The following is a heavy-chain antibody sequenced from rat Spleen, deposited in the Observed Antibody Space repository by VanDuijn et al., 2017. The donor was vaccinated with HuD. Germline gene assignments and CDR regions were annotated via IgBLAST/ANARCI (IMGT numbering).Heavy chain of an antibody. CDR2: INYSGST. D-gene: IGHD1-2*01. V-gene: IGHV3-1*01. CDR1: GYSITSNY. J-gene: IGHJ2*01. Sequence: EVQLQESGPGLVKPSQSLSLTCSVTGYSITSNYWGWIRKFPGNKMEWIGHINYSGSTTYNPSLKSRISITRDTSKNQFFLQLNSVTTEDTAIYFCVRYTAAFSFDYWDQGVMVTVSS. CDR3: VRYTAAFSFDY.